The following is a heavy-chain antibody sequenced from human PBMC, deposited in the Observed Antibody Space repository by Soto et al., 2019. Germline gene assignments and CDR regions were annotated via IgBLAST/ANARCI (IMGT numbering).Heavy chain of an antibody. CDR1: GGSFGNSA. CDR3: ATGVIWIGYFTVDS. D-gene: IGHD3-3*01. CDR2: FIPVYRTL. V-gene: IGHV1-69*01. Sequence: QVLLVQSGAEVKKPGSSVKISCKASGGSFGNSAINWVRQTPGQGLEWLGGFIPVYRTLNYAQKFQGRVTINADDSTGTAYMTLNSLASNDTAVYYCATGVIWIGYFTVDSWSQGTRVTVSS. J-gene: IGHJ4*02.